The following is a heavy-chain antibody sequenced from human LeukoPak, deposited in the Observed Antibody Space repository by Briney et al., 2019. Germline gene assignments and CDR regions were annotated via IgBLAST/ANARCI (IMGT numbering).Heavy chain of an antibody. CDR3: ARDWDYVWGSFRPYYLDY. CDR2: ISNSGGYT. J-gene: IGHJ4*02. Sequence: GGSLRLSCAASGFTFSDYAMSWVRQAPGKGLEWVSTISNSGGYTFFADSVKGRFTISRDNSKNTIYLQMNSLRAEDTAVYYCARDWDYVWGSFRPYYLDYWGQGTLVTVFS. CDR1: GFTFSDYA. V-gene: IGHV3-23*01. D-gene: IGHD3-16*02.